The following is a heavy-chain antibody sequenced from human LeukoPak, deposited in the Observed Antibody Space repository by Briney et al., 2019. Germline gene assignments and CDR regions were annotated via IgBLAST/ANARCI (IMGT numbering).Heavy chain of an antibody. CDR3: ARTSGYDSPRSLDY. J-gene: IGHJ4*02. CDR1: GFTFGDYV. CDR2: ISSSSSTV. Sequence: GGSLRLSCTASGFTFGDYVMSWFRQAPGKGLEWVSYISSSSSTVYYADSVKGRFTISRDNAKNSLYLQMNSLRAEDTAVYYCARTSGYDSPRSLDYWGQGTLVTVSS. V-gene: IGHV3-48*01. D-gene: IGHD5-12*01.